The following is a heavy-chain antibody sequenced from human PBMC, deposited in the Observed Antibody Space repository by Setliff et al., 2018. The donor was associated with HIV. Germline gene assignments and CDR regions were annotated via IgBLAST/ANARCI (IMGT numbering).Heavy chain of an antibody. V-gene: IGHV4-59*08. J-gene: IGHJ6*03. CDR3: ARQITMVRGVYQPYYYYMDV. Sequence: SLTCTVSGGSISSYYWSWIRQPPGKGLEWIGYIYTSGSTNYNPSLKSRVTISVDTSKNQFSLKLSSVTAADTAVYYCARQITMVRGVYQPYYYYMDVWGKGTTVTVSS. D-gene: IGHD3-10*01. CDR2: IYTSGST. CDR1: GGSISSYY.